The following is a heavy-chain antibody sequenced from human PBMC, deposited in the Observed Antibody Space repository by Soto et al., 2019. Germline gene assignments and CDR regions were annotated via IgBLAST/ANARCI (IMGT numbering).Heavy chain of an antibody. CDR1: GYTFTSYD. Sequence: QVQLVQSGAEVKKPGASVKVSCKASGYTFTSYDINWVRQATGQGLEWMGWMNPNSGNTGYAQKFQGRVTMTRNTSISTAYMELSSLRSEDTAVYYCARGVVAAAGIDGYYYYYYMDVWGKGTTVTVSS. V-gene: IGHV1-8*01. CDR2: MNPNSGNT. J-gene: IGHJ6*03. CDR3: ARGVVAAAGIDGYYYYYYMDV. D-gene: IGHD6-13*01.